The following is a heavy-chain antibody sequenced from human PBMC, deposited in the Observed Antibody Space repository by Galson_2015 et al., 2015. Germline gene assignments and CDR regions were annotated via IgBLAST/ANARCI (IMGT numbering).Heavy chain of an antibody. J-gene: IGHJ4*02. D-gene: IGHD3-10*01. CDR2: IYYSGST. V-gene: IGHV4-39*07. CDR3: ASYVLLWFGELKEDDY. Sequence: ETLSLTCTVSGGSISSSSYYWGWIRQPPGKGLEWIGSIYYSGSTYYNPSLKSRVTISVDTSKNQFSLKLSSVTAADTAVYYCASYVLLWFGELKEDDYWGQGTLVTVSS. CDR1: GGSISSSSYY.